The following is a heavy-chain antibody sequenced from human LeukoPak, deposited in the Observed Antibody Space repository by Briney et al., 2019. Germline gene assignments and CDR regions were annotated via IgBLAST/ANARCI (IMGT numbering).Heavy chain of an antibody. CDR2: ISAYNGNT. CDR3: ARDRRYVWGSHRSLFDP. V-gene: IGHV1-18*01. Sequence: GSVKVSCKASGYTFTSYGISWVRQAPGQGLEWMGWISAYNGNTNYAQKLQGRVTMTTDTSTSTAYMELRSLRSDDTAVYYCARDRRYVWGSHRSLFDPWGQGTLVTVSS. CDR1: GYTFTSYG. J-gene: IGHJ5*02. D-gene: IGHD3-16*02.